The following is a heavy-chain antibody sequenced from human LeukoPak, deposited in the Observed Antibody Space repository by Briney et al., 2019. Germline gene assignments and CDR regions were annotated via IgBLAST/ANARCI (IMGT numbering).Heavy chain of an antibody. Sequence: PSETLSLTCTVSGGSISSYYWSWIRQPPGKGLEWIGYIYYSGSTNYNPSLKSRVTISVDTSKNQFPLKLSSVTAADTAVYYCARGVVVAAMSFDYWGQGTLVTVSS. J-gene: IGHJ4*02. CDR3: ARGVVVAAMSFDY. D-gene: IGHD2-15*01. CDR2: IYYSGST. CDR1: GGSISSYY. V-gene: IGHV4-59*01.